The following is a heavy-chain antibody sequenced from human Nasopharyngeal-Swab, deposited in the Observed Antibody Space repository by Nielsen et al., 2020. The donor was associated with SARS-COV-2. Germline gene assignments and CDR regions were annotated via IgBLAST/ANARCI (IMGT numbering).Heavy chain of an antibody. CDR2: IRGSGVST. V-gene: IGHV3-23*01. D-gene: IGHD5-24*01. J-gene: IGHJ4*02. CDR1: GFTFSSYA. Sequence: GESLKISCAASGFTFSSYAMIWIRQAPGQGLEWVSGIRGSGVSTYFADSVKGRFTMFRDNSKNTLYLQMNSLIAEDTAVYYCAKSARDGQNDYFDYWGQGALVTVSS. CDR3: AKSARDGQNDYFDY.